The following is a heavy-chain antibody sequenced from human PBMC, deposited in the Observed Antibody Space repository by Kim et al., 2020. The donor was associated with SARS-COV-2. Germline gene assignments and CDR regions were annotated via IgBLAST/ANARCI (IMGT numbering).Heavy chain of an antibody. CDR3: ARGVYSYGYRGSDY. V-gene: IGHV4-34*01. D-gene: IGHD5-18*01. J-gene: IGHJ4*02. Sequence: NPARKSRVTISVDTSKNQFSLKLSSVTAADTAVYYCARGVYSYGYRGSDYWGQGTLVTVSS.